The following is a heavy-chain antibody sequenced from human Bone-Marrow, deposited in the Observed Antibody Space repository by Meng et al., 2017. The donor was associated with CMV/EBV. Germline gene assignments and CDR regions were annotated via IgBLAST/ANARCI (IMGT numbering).Heavy chain of an antibody. D-gene: IGHD1-26*01. CDR3: AKDLNGGSQYVSAFDM. J-gene: IGHJ3*02. Sequence: GGSLRLSCAASGLTVSTNYMTWVRQAPGKGLEWISDIYSDDIIYYADPVKVRFTISRDNSKNTLYLQMNSLRVEDTAVDYCAKDLNGGSQYVSAFDMWGQGTTVTVAS. V-gene: IGHV3-53*01. CDR1: GLTVSTNY. CDR2: IYSDDII.